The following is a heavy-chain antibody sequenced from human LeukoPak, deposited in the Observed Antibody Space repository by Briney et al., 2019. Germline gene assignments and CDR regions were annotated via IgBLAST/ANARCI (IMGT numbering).Heavy chain of an antibody. J-gene: IGHJ4*02. CDR2: IYYSGST. V-gene: IGHV4-31*03. D-gene: IGHD6-19*01. CDR3: ARDGEAGTFDY. CDR1: GASISSGGYH. Sequence: SETLSLTCTFSGASISSGGYHWSWIRQHPGKGLEWIGYIYYSGSTYYNPSLKSRVTISVDTSKNQFSLKLSSVTAADTAVYYCARDGEAGTFDYWGQGTLVTVSS.